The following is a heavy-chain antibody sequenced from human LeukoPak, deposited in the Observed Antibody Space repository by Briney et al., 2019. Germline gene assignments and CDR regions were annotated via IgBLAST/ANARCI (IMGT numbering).Heavy chain of an antibody. D-gene: IGHD3-22*01. CDR2: ISAYNGNT. CDR3: AREILGYYDSSGFFDY. V-gene: IGHV1-18*01. CDR1: GYTFISYG. J-gene: IGHJ4*02. Sequence: GASVKVSCKASGYTFISYGISWVRQAPGQGLEWMGWISAYNGNTNYAQKLQGRVTMTTDTSTSTAYMELRSLRSDDTAVYYCAREILGYYDSSGFFDYWGQGTLVTVSS.